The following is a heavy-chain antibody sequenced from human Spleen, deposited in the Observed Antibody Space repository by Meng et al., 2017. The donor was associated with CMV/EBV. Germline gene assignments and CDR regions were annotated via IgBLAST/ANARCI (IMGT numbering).Heavy chain of an antibody. V-gene: IGHV3-48*03. CDR2: ISSSGSTI. CDR1: GFTFSSYE. J-gene: IGHJ4*02. Sequence: GESLKISCAASGFTFSSYEMNWVRQAPGKGLEWVSYISSSGSTIYYADSVKGRFTISRDNSKNMLFLQMNSLRREDTAVFYCAKPLGRGAAFDLWGQGTLVTVSS. D-gene: IGHD1-26*01. CDR3: AKPLGRGAAFDL.